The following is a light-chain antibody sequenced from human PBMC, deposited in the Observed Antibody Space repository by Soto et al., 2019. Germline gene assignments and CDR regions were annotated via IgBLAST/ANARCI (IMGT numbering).Light chain of an antibody. CDR2: DAS. V-gene: IGKV1-5*01. CDR1: QSMNSW. Sequence: DIQLTQSPSTLSASVGDRVTITCRASQSMNSWLAWYQQKPGEAPKVLIYDASSLESGVPSRFSGSGSGTEFTRTIGSLQPEDFATYYCLRYNAFSQTFGQGTKVEI. CDR3: LRYNAFSQT. J-gene: IGKJ1*01.